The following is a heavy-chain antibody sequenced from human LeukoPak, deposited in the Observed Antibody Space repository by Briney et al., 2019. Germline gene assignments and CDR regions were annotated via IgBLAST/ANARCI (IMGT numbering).Heavy chain of an antibody. Sequence: GGSLRLSCAASGFTFSSYAMHWVRQAPGKGLEYVSAISSNGGSTYYANSVKGRFTISRDNSKNTLYLQMGSLRAEDMAVYYCARGRNLWFGELLSQNWFDPWGQGTLVTVSS. CDR3: ARGRNLWFGELLSQNWFDP. V-gene: IGHV3-64*01. D-gene: IGHD3-10*01. CDR2: ISSNGGST. J-gene: IGHJ5*02. CDR1: GFTFSSYA.